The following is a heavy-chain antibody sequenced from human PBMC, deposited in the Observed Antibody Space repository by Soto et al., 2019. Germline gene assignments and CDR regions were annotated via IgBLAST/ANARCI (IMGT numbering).Heavy chain of an antibody. D-gene: IGHD4-17*01. Sequence: GGSLRLSCAASGFTFSSYWMSWVRQAPGKGLEWVANIKQDGSEKYYVDSVKGRFTISRDNAKNSLYLQMNSLRAEDTAVYYCASGGSVTTLVWYYFDYWGQGTLVTVSS. J-gene: IGHJ4*02. CDR1: GFTFSSYW. CDR2: IKQDGSEK. V-gene: IGHV3-7*01. CDR3: ASGGSVTTLVWYYFDY.